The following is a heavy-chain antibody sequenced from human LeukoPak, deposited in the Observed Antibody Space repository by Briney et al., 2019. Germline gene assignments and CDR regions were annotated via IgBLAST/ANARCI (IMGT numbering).Heavy chain of an antibody. CDR1: GYTFTGYY. V-gene: IGHV1-2*02. CDR3: ARLSIAGQTSQGYDY. Sequence: SVKVSCQASGYTFTGYYMHWVRQAPGQGLAWMGWINPNSGGTNYAQKFQGRVNMTRETSISTAYMELSRLRSDDTAVYYCARLSIAGQTSQGYDYGGQGTLVPVSS. CDR2: INPNSGGT. D-gene: IGHD6-6*01. J-gene: IGHJ4*02.